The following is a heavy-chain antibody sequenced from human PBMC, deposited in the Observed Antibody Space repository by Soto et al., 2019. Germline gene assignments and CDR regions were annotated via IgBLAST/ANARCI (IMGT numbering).Heavy chain of an antibody. CDR1: GFSLSTTGVG. D-gene: IGHD3-3*01. J-gene: IGHJ4*02. CDR3: ARRDFSRTFDY. CDR2: IYWHDDK. Sequence: SGPTLVNPTQTLTLTCTFSGFSLSTTGVGVSWIRQPPGKALEWLALIYWHDDKRYSPSLKSRLTITKDTSKNQVVLTMTNMDPVDTATYYCARRDFSRTFDYWGQGALVTVSS. V-gene: IGHV2-5*01.